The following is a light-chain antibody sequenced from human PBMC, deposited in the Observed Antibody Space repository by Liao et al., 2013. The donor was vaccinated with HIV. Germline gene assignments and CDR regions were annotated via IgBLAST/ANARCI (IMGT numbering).Light chain of an antibody. CDR2: YDS. CDR1: NIGGKS. J-gene: IGLJ3*02. CDR3: QVWDSSSDHPV. V-gene: IGLV3-21*04. Sequence: SYELTQPPSLSVAPGETARVTCGGNNIGGKSVHWYQQQPGQAPVLVISYDSERPSGIPERFSGSNSGTTATLTISRVEAGDEADYYCQVWDSSSDHPVFGGGTKLTVL.